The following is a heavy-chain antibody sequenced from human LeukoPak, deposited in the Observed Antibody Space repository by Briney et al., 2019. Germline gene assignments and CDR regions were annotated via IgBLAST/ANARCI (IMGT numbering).Heavy chain of an antibody. CDR2: INPNTGGT. D-gene: IGHD1-1*01. V-gene: IGHV1-2*02. J-gene: IGHJ4*02. Sequence: ASVKVSCKASGYTFTGYYMHWVRQAPGQGLEWMGWINPNTGGTNYAQKFQGRVTVTTDTSVTTSYMEVNSLESDDTAVYYCAKGDNTGRRFFDYWGQGTVVTVSS. CDR1: GYTFTGYY. CDR3: AKGDNTGRRFFDY.